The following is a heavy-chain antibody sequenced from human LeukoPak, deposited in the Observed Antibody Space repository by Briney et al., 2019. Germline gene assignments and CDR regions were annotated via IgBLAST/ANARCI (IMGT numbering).Heavy chain of an antibody. V-gene: IGHV3-48*02. CDR2: IRSSSSAI. CDR3: ARDFSD. Sequence: PGGSLRLSCEASGFTFSTYNMNWVRQAPGKGLEWVSYIRSSSSAIYYADSVKGRFTISRDNAKKSLYLQMNSLRDEDTAVYYCARDFSDWGQGTLVTVSS. D-gene: IGHD3-3*02. CDR1: GFTFSTYN. J-gene: IGHJ4*02.